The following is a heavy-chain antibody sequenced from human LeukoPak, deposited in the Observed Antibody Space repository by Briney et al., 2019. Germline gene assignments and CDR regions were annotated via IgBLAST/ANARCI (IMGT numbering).Heavy chain of an antibody. Sequence: SETLSLTCAVYGGSFSGYYWSWIRQPPGKGLEWIGEINHSGSTNYNPSLKSRVTISVDTSKNQFSLKLSSVTAADTAVYYCARDRRAGLRSGGDYWGQGTLVTVSS. CDR1: GGSFSGYY. CDR2: INHSGST. D-gene: IGHD4-17*01. CDR3: ARDRRAGLRSGGDY. V-gene: IGHV4-34*01. J-gene: IGHJ4*02.